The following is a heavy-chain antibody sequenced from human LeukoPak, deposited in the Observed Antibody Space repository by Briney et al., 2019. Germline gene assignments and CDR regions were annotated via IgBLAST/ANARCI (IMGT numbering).Heavy chain of an antibody. J-gene: IGHJ6*03. V-gene: IGHV3-20*04. CDR2: INWNGGRT. Sequence: GGSLRLSCAASGFTFSSYAMSWVRQAPGKGLEWVSGINWNGGRTGYADSVKGRFTISRDSAKNSLYLQMNSLNTEDTALYYCARDQKSGIPGGYYYYYMDVWGKGTTVTVSS. D-gene: IGHD3-3*01. CDR1: GFTFSSYA. CDR3: ARDQKSGIPGGYYYYYMDV.